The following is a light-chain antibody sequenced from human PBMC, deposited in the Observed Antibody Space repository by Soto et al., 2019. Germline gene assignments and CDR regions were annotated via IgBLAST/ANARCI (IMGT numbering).Light chain of an antibody. V-gene: IGLV2-14*01. CDR3: SSYTTHSTLV. Sequence: QSALTQPASVSGSPGQSITIACTGTNRDVGSYNLVSWYQQRPGEAPKLIISEVRNRPSGNSYRFTGSKSGNTASLTISGLQAEEEADYYCSSYTTHSTLVFGVGTQLTLL. J-gene: IGLJ3*02. CDR1: NRDVGSYNL. CDR2: EVR.